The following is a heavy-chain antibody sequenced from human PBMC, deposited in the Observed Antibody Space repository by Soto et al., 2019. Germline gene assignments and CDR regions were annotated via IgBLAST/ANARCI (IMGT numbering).Heavy chain of an antibody. CDR2: MNPNSGNT. Sequence: ASVKVSCKASGYTFTSYDINWVRQATGQGLEWMGWMNPNSGNTGYAQKFQGRVTMTRNTSISTAYMELSSLRPEDTAVYYCARGSYDFWSGYYQSDYYYYYMDVWGKGTTVTVSS. CDR3: ARGSYDFWSGYYQSDYYYYYMDV. V-gene: IGHV1-8*01. CDR1: GYTFTSYD. D-gene: IGHD3-3*01. J-gene: IGHJ6*03.